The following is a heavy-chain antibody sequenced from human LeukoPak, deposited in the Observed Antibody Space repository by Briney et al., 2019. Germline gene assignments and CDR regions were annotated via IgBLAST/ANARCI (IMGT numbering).Heavy chain of an antibody. D-gene: IGHD3-3*01. V-gene: IGHV1-69*01. Sequence: SVKVSCKASGGTFSSYAISWVRQAPGQGLEWMGGIIPIFGTANYAQKFQGRVTITADESTSTAYMELSSLRSEDTAVYYCASRITIFGVDPVLYYYGMDVWGQGTTVTVSS. CDR3: ASRITIFGVDPVLYYYGMDV. J-gene: IGHJ6*02. CDR1: GGTFSSYA. CDR2: IIPIFGTA.